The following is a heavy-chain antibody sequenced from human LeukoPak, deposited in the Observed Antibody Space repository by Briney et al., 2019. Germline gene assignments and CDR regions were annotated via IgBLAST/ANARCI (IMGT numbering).Heavy chain of an antibody. CDR2: IYTSGST. Sequence: PSETLSLTCTVSGGSISSGSYYWNWIRQPAGKGLEWIGRIYTSGSTNYNPSLKSRVTISVDTSKNQLSLKLSSVTAADTAVYYCARDYSAIFGVWGKGTTVTVSS. CDR3: ARDYSAIFGV. J-gene: IGHJ6*04. CDR1: GGSISSGSYY. D-gene: IGHD3-3*01. V-gene: IGHV4-61*02.